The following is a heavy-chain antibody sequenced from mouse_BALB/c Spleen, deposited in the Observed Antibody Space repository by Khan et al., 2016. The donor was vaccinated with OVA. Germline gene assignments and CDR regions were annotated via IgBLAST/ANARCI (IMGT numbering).Heavy chain of an antibody. CDR1: GYTFRSYW. CDR2: ILPGTGST. V-gene: IGHV1-9*01. Sequence: QVWLQQSGAELMKPGASVKISCKATGYTFRSYWMEWVKQRPGHGLEWIGEILPGTGSTYYNEKYKGKATFTADTSYNTAYMQLSSLTSEHSAVDCCARPSCADYWGKGTTLTVSS. CDR3: ARPSCADY. J-gene: IGHJ2*01.